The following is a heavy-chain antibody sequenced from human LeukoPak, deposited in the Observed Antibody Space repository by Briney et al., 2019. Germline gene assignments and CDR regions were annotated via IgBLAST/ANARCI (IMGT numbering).Heavy chain of an antibody. Sequence: PSETLSLTCTVSGVSINTYYASWIRRAPGKGLEFIGIIYNGGNTNYNPSLKSRATISVDTSNNQFSLRLTSVTAADTAMYYCAAGPWELDFWGQGTLVTVSS. D-gene: IGHD1-26*01. CDR2: IYNGGNT. CDR3: AAGPWELDF. V-gene: IGHV4-4*09. CDR1: GVSINTYY. J-gene: IGHJ4*02.